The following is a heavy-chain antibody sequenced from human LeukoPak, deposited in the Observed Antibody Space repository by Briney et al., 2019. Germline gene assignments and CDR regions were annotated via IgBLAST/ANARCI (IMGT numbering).Heavy chain of an antibody. CDR3: ARSPSTKSTPILYSGGWNGRPTHFDY. Sequence: GESLKISCKGSGYRFTSYWIGWVRQMPGKGLEWMGIIYPSDSDTRYSPSFQGQVSISADKSISTAYLQWNNLTASDTAIYYCARSPSTKSTPILYSGGWNGRPTHFDYWGQGTLVTVSS. CDR2: IYPSDSDT. CDR1: GYRFTSYW. D-gene: IGHD6-19*01. J-gene: IGHJ4*02. V-gene: IGHV5-51*01.